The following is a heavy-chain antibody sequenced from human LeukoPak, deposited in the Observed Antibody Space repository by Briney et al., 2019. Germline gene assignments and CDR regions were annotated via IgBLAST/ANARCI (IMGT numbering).Heavy chain of an antibody. V-gene: IGHV3-21*01. CDR3: ASVASREDY. J-gene: IGHJ4*02. CDR1: GFTFTNYN. D-gene: IGHD2-2*01. Sequence: GGSLRLSCAASGFTFTNYNINWVRQAPGKGLEWVSSISGSSSSYIYYADSLKGRFTISRDNAKNSLYLQMNSLRAEDTAVYYCASVASREDYWGQGTLVTVSS. CDR2: ISGSSSSYI.